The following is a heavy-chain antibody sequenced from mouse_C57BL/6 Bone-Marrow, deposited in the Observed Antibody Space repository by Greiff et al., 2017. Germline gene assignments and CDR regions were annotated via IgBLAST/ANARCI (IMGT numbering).Heavy chain of an antibody. CDR1: GYTFTSYG. V-gene: IGHV1-81*01. J-gene: IGHJ4*01. CDR2: IYPRSGNT. CDR3: ARQGTHYYGDAMDY. D-gene: IGHD2-1*01. Sequence: VQLQQSGAELARPGASVKLSCKASGYTFTSYGISWVKQRTGQGLEWIGEIYPRSGNTYYNEKFKGKATLTADKSSSTAYMELRSLTSEDSAVYFCARQGTHYYGDAMDYWGQGTSVTVSS.